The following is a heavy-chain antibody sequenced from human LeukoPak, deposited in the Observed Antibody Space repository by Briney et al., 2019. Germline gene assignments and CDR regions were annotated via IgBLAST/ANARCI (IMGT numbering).Heavy chain of an antibody. V-gene: IGHV1-46*01. D-gene: IGHD1-1*01. CDR3: GRDYWNDVYYYMDV. CDR2: INPSGGGT. Sequence: EASVKVSCKASGYTFTSYYIHWVRQAPGQGLEWMGVINPSGGGTSYAQKFQGRVTMTGDMSTSTVYMELSSLRSEDTAVYYCGRDYWNDVYYYMDVWGKGTTVTVSS. CDR1: GYTFTSYY. J-gene: IGHJ6*03.